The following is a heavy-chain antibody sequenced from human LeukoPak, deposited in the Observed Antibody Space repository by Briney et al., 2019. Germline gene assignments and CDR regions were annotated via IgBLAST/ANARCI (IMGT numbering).Heavy chain of an antibody. CDR1: GFTFSNYA. D-gene: IGHD3-22*01. CDR3: AKVRESYDSSGYYLDY. V-gene: IGHV3-23*01. CDR2: ISHGGGT. J-gene: IGHJ4*02. Sequence: GGSLRLSYAASGFTFSNYAVTWVRQAPGRGLEWVSAISHGGGTYYADSVKGRFTISRDNSKNTLYLQMNSLRAEDTAIYYCAKVRESYDSSGYYLDYWGQGTLVTVSS.